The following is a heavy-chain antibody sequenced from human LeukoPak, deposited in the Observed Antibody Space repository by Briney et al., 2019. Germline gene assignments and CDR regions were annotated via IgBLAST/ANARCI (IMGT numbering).Heavy chain of an antibody. CDR3: ARRAVAYYYYYYMDV. CDR1: GYTFTGYY. V-gene: IGHV1-8*03. Sequence: GASVKVSCKASGYTFTGYYMHWVRQAPGQGLEWMGWINPNSGNTGYAQKFQGRVTITRNTSISTAYMDLSSLRSDDTAVYYCARRAVAYYYYYYMDVWGKGTTVTVSS. D-gene: IGHD6-19*01. J-gene: IGHJ6*03. CDR2: INPNSGNT.